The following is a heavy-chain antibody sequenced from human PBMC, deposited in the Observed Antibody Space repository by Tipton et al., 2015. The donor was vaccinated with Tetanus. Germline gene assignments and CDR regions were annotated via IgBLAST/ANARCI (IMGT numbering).Heavy chain of an antibody. V-gene: IGHV4-61*08. J-gene: IGHJ4*02. Sequence: TLSLTCTVSRGSVRSGDYSWNWIRQPPGKGLEWLAYVSYSGRTNSNYSLKSRITISQDTSKNQFSLRLTSVTAADTAVYYCARANNEFPQKRPFDSWGQGSLV. CDR1: RGSVRSGDYS. CDR2: VSYSGRT. D-gene: IGHD1-1*01. CDR3: ARANNEFPQKRPFDS.